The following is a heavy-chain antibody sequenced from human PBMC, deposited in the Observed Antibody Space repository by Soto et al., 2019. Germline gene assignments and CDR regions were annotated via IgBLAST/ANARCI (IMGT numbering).Heavy chain of an antibody. V-gene: IGHV4-31*03. Sequence: QVQLQESGPGLVKPSQTLSLTCTVSGGSISSGGYYWSWIRQHPGKGLEWIGYIYYSGSTYYNPSLKSRVTISVDTSKNQFSLKLSSVTAADTAVYYCARALGYCSGGSCSGWCDPWGQGTLVTVSS. J-gene: IGHJ5*02. CDR1: GGSISSGGYY. CDR3: ARALGYCSGGSCSGWCDP. D-gene: IGHD2-15*01. CDR2: IYYSGST.